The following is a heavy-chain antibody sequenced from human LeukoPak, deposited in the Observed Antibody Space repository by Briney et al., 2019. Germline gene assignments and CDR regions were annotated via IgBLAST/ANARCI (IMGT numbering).Heavy chain of an antibody. CDR1: GFNFNSYG. Sequence: PGGSLRLSCEASGFNFNSYGMNSVRQAPGKGLEWISSISTTSSYIHYADSVRGRFTISRDNVKNSLYLQMNNLRVDDTAVYYCARHMYYFDYWGQGTLAIVSS. J-gene: IGHJ4*02. CDR3: ARHMYYFDY. CDR2: ISTTSSYI. V-gene: IGHV3-21*06.